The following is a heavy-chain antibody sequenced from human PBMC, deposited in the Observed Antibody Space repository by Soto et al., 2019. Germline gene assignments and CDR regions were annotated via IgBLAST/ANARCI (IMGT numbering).Heavy chain of an antibody. CDR2: INPNGGST. D-gene: IGHD1-26*01. CDR3: AADSTLVGATIFDY. J-gene: IGHJ4*02. V-gene: IGHV1-46*01. Sequence: GASVKVSCKAPADTFTSYYIHWVRQAPGHGLEWMGIINPNGGSTRFAQTFQGRVTITRDMSTSTAYMELSSLRSEDTAVYYCAADSTLVGATIFDYWGQGTLVTVSS. CDR1: ADTFTSYY.